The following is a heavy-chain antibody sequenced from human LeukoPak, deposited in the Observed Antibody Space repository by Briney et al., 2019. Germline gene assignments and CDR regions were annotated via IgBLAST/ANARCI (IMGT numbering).Heavy chain of an antibody. CDR1: GGSISSYY. Sequence: SETLSLTCTVSGGSISSYYWSWIRQPPGKGLEWIGYIYYSGSTNYNPSLKSRVTISVDTSKDQFSLKLSSVTAADTAVCYCAGGYRAIDYWGQGTLVTVSS. CDR3: AGGYRAIDY. V-gene: IGHV4-59*01. D-gene: IGHD3-22*01. CDR2: IYYSGST. J-gene: IGHJ4*02.